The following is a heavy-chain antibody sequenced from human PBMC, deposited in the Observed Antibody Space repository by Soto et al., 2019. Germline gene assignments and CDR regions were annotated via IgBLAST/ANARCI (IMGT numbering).Heavy chain of an antibody. Sequence: GGSLRLSCAASGFTFSDFYMTWIRQAPGKGLEWVSYISNSGGFTNYADSVRGRFTISGDNAKNSLYLQMNSLRADDTAVYYCARVERGSYPDYSGLGTLVTVSS. D-gene: IGHD1-26*01. J-gene: IGHJ4*02. CDR3: ARVERGSYPDY. CDR2: ISNSGGFT. CDR1: GFTFSDFY. V-gene: IGHV3-11*05.